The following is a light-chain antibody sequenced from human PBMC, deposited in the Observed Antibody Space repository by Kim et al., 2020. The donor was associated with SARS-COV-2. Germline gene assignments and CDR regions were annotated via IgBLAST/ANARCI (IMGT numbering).Light chain of an antibody. V-gene: IGKV3-20*01. J-gene: IGKJ2*01. CDR1: QSLGDRF. CDR2: GAS. CDR3: KQYGDSHTYT. Sequence: EIVLTQSPGTLSLSPGERATLSCRASQSLGDRFLAWYQQKPGQAPRLLFYGASSRATGIPDRFSGSGSGTDFTLTISRLEPEDFAVYYCKQYGDSHTYTVGQGTKLEI.